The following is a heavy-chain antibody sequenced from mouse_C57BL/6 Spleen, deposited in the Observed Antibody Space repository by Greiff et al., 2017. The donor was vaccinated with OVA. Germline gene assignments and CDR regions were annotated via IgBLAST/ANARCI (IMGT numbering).Heavy chain of an antibody. J-gene: IGHJ4*01. CDR2: ISDGGSYT. CDR1: GFTFSSYA. CDR3: ARDGTTVAYAMDY. V-gene: IGHV5-4*01. D-gene: IGHD1-1*01. Sequence: EVKLVESGGGLVKPGGSLKLSCAASGFTFSSYAMSWVRQTPEKRLEWVATISDGGSYTYYPDNVKGRFTISRDNAKNNLYLQMSHLKSEVTAMYYCARDGTTVAYAMDYWGQGTSVTVSS.